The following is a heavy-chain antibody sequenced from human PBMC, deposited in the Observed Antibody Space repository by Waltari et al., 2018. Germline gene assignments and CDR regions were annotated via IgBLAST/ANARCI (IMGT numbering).Heavy chain of an antibody. V-gene: IGHV3-30*01. Sequence: VESGGGVVQPGGSLRLYWATHDSAFRTAIKHWVRQAPAKGLEWVSAMSYDGFSKYYADSVKGRFTIARDNSKNTVYLEINSLRPEDTAVYYCAREGGTSGYSGFVDYWGQGTQVTVSS. J-gene: IGHJ4*02. CDR1: DSAFRTAI. CDR3: AREGGTSGYSGFVDY. CDR2: MSYDGFSK. D-gene: IGHD2-2*01.